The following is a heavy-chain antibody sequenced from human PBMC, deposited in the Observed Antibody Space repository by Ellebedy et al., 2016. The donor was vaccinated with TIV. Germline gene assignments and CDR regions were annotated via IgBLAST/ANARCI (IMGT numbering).Heavy chain of an antibody. CDR2: IRGSGGRT. CDR3: ARDSGYGLLSAFDL. CDR1: GFTFNNYA. J-gene: IGHJ3*01. Sequence: GESLKISCAASGFTFNNYAMSWVRQAPGKGLEWLSSIRGSGGRTYYADSVNGRFTVSRDNSKSTLYLQMNSLSAEDTATYYCARDSGYGLLSAFDLWGQGTMVTVSS. D-gene: IGHD5-12*01. V-gene: IGHV3-23*01.